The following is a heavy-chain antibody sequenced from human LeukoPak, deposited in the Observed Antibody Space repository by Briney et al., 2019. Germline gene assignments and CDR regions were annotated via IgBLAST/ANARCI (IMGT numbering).Heavy chain of an antibody. CDR1: GYTFTSYG. CDR3: ARSAGNSGSYYPFDY. Sequence: ASVKVSCKASGYTFTSYGINWVRQAPGQGLEWMGWISAYNGDTNYAQKLQGRVTMTTDTSTNTVYMELRSLRSDDTAVYYCARSAGNSGSYYPFDYWGQGTLVTVSS. CDR2: ISAYNGDT. J-gene: IGHJ4*02. D-gene: IGHD1-26*01. V-gene: IGHV1-18*01.